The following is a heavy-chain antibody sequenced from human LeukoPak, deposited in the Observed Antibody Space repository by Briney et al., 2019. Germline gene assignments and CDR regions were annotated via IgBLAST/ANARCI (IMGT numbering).Heavy chain of an antibody. V-gene: IGHV3-30-3*01. D-gene: IGHD6-25*01. CDR1: GFTFSSYA. J-gene: IGHJ5*02. Sequence: GGSLRLSCAASGFTFSSYAMHWVRQAPGKGLEWVAVISYDGSNKYYADSVKGRFTISRDNSKNTLYLQMNSLRAEDTAVYYCAPPPYSSENWFDPWGQGTLVTVSS. CDR2: ISYDGSNK. CDR3: APPPYSSENWFDP.